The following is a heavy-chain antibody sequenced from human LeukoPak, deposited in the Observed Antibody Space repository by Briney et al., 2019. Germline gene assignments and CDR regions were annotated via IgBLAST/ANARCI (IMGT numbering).Heavy chain of an antibody. CDR2: ISYDGSNR. V-gene: IGHV3-30-3*01. CDR1: GFTFSSYW. J-gene: IGHJ4*02. CDR3: ARDQSGSFSPDY. D-gene: IGHD1-26*01. Sequence: GGSLRLSCAASGFTFSSYWMSWVRQAPGKGLEWVAVISYDGSNRYYADSVKGRFTISRDNSKNTLYLQMNSLRAEDTAVYYCARDQSGSFSPDYWGQGTLVTVSS.